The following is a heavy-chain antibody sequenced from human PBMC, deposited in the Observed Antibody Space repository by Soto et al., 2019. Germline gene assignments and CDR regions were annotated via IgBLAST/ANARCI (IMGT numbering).Heavy chain of an antibody. CDR1: GFSFGDYA. CDR2: ISGSAGNK. V-gene: IGHV3-23*01. Sequence: LXLSCAVSGFSFGDYAMSWFLQAPVKGLEWVSGISGSAGNKYFADSAKVRFSISRDNSKNTLYLQMNSLRAEDTAIYYCATETFASGSYYNEYFFDFWRQGTLVTVSS. D-gene: IGHD3-10*01. CDR3: ATETFASGSYYNEYFFDF. J-gene: IGHJ4*02.